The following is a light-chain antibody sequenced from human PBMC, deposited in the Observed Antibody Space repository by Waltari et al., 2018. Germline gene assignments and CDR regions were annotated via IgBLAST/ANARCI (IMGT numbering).Light chain of an antibody. J-gene: IGLJ2*01. Sequence: SVLTQPPPVSGTSAQTLTIPCSARNTNIARNFVHLYQQLPGAPPRLLIYRNDQRPSGIPDRFSGSKSGTSASLAISGLRSDDEGDYFCSTWNNDLGGFVLFGEGTRLTVL. CDR3: STWNNDLGGFVL. CDR2: RND. CDR1: NTNIARNF. V-gene: IGLV1-47*01.